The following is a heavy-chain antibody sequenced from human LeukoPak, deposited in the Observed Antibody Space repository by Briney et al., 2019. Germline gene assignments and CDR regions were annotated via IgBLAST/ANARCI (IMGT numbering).Heavy chain of an antibody. V-gene: IGHV4-39*01. CDR1: GGSISSSTYY. Sequence: PSETLSLTCTVSGGSISSSTYYWGWIRQPPGKGLEWIGGIYYSGSAYYNSSFKSRATISVDTSKNQFSLNLNSVTAADTAIYYCARHTQYTFGWIDSWGQGTLVTVSS. CDR2: IYYSGSA. D-gene: IGHD5-18*01. J-gene: IGHJ4*02. CDR3: ARHTQYTFGWIDS.